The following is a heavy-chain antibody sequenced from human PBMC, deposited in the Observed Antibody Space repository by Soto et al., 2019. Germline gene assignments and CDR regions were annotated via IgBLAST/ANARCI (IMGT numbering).Heavy chain of an antibody. CDR3: AKDHYYGSGSYLFDY. J-gene: IGHJ4*02. V-gene: IGHV3-9*01. CDR2: ISGNSGSI. CDR1: GFPFDDYA. Sequence: PGGSLRLSCAASGFPFDDYAMHWVRQAPGKGLEWVSGISGNSGSIGYADSVKGRFTISRDNAKNSLYLQMSSLRAEDTALYYCAKDHYYGSGSYLFDYWGQGTLVTV. D-gene: IGHD3-10*01.